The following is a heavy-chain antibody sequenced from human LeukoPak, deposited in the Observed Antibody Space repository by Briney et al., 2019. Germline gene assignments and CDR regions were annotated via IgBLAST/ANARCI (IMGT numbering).Heavy chain of an antibody. V-gene: IGHV3-48*03. Sequence: GGSLRLSCAASGFTFSSYEMNWVRQAPGKGLEWVSYISSRGSTIYYADSVKGRFTISRDNAKNSLYLQMNSLRAEDTAVYYCARRLGSRYYFDYWGQGTLVTVSS. CDR1: GFTFSSYE. CDR3: ARRLGSRYYFDY. D-gene: IGHD7-27*01. J-gene: IGHJ4*02. CDR2: ISSRGSTI.